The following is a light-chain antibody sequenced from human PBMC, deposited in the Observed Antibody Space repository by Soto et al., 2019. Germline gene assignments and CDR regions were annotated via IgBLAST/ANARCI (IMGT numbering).Light chain of an antibody. V-gene: IGKV1-39*01. CDR3: QQSYSMPRT. Sequence: DIQMTQSPSSLSASVGDRVTITRRASQPISGYLNWYQQKPGKAPNVLIYAASTLHSGGPSRFSGSGSGTDFTLTISSLQPEDFATYCGQQSYSMPRTFGQGTKVEIK. CDR2: AAS. J-gene: IGKJ2*01. CDR1: QPISGY.